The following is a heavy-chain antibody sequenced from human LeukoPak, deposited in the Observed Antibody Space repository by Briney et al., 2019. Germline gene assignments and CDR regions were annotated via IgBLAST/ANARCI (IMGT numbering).Heavy chain of an antibody. V-gene: IGHV4-34*01. CDR2: INHSGST. CDR3: ARGRYGSGSYYNYFDY. J-gene: IGHJ4*02. Sequence: PSETLSLTCAVYGGSFSDYYWSWIRQPPGKGLEWIGEINHSGSTNYNPSLKSRVTISVDTSKNQFSLKLSSVTAADTAVYYCARGRYGSGSYYNYFDYWGQGTLVTVSS. D-gene: IGHD3-10*01. CDR1: GGSFSDYY.